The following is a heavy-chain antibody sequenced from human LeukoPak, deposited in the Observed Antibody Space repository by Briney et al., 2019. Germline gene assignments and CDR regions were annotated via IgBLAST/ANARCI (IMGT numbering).Heavy chain of an antibody. V-gene: IGHV3-48*01. D-gene: IGHD5-24*01. Sequence: GGSLRLSCAASGFTFSDYSMNWVRQAPGKGLEWISYIGIDSGNTNYADSVKGRFTITGDKAKNSLYLQMNSLRVEDTAVYYCAKDYKYAFDNWGQGTLVTVSS. CDR1: GFTFSDYS. J-gene: IGHJ4*02. CDR2: IGIDSGNT. CDR3: AKDYKYAFDN.